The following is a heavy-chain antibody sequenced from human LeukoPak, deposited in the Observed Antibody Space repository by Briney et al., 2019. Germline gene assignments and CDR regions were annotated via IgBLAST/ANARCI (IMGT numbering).Heavy chain of an antibody. CDR1: GYTLTELS. V-gene: IGHV1-24*01. D-gene: IGHD3-3*01. CDR3: ASTGEYYDFWSGYYLTPHYYYGMDV. CDR2: FDPEDGET. Sequence: EASVKVSCKVPGYTLTELSMHWVRQAPGKGLEWMGGFDPEDGETIYAQKFQGRVTMTEDTSTDTAYMELSSLRSEDTAVYYCASTGEYYDFWSGYYLTPHYYYGMDVWGQGTTVTVSS. J-gene: IGHJ6*02.